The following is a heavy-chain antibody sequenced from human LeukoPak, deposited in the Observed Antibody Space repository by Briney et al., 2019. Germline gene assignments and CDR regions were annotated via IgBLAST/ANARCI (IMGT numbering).Heavy chain of an antibody. CDR2: IYYSGST. CDR3: ARWAERVGYSYGLYYFDY. Sequence: PSETLSLTCTVSGGSISSGDYYWSWIRQPPGKGLEWIGYIYYSGSTYYNPSLKSRVTISVDTSKNQFSLKLSSVTAADTAVYYCARWAERVGYSYGLYYFDYWGQGTLVTVSS. CDR1: GGSISSGDYY. V-gene: IGHV4-30-4*01. D-gene: IGHD5-18*01. J-gene: IGHJ4*02.